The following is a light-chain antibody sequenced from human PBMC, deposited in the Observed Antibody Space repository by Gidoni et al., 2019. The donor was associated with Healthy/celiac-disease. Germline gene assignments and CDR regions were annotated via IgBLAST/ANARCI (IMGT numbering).Light chain of an antibody. V-gene: IGKV1-33*01. J-gene: IGKJ5*01. CDR3: QQYDNLPP. CDR2: DAS. CDR1: QDISHY. Sequence: DIQMTQSPSSLSASVGDRVTITCQASQDISHYLNWYQQKPGKAPKLLIYDASNLETGVPSRFSGSGSGTDFTFTISSLQPEDIATYYCQQYDNLPPFGQGTRLEIK.